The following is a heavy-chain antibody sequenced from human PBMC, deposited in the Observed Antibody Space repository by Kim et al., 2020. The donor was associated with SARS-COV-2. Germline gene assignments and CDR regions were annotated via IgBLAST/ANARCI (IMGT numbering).Heavy chain of an antibody. Sequence: SVKVSCKASGGTFSSYAISWVRQAPGQGLEWMGGIIPIFGTANYAQKFQGRVTITADESTSTAYMELSSLRSEDTAVYYCARGDYGSDRAYYYYGMDVWGQGTTVTVSS. D-gene: IGHD4-17*01. CDR3: ARGDYGSDRAYYYYGMDV. CDR1: GGTFSSYA. J-gene: IGHJ6*02. CDR2: IIPIFGTA. V-gene: IGHV1-69*13.